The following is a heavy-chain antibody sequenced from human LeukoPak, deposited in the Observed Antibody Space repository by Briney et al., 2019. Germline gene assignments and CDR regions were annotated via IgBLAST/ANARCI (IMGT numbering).Heavy chain of an antibody. J-gene: IGHJ6*04. Sequence: GSSVKVSCKASGGTFSSYAISWVRQAPGQGLEWMGGIIPISGTANYAQKFQGRVTITADESTSTAYMELSSLRSEDTAVYYCARELGYGSGSYDYYYYGMDVWGKGTTVTVSS. CDR1: GGTFSSYA. CDR3: ARELGYGSGSYDYYYYGMDV. D-gene: IGHD3-10*01. CDR2: IIPISGTA. V-gene: IGHV1-69*01.